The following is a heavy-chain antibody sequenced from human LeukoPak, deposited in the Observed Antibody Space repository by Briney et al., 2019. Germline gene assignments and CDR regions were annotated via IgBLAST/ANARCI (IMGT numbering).Heavy chain of an antibody. CDR1: KFTLSNYA. CDR2: ITGAGKT. D-gene: IGHD3-10*01. Sequence: GGSLRLFCAASKFTLSNYAMTWVRQAPGKGPEWVSSITGAGKTYYPDSVKGRFTVSRDNFQNTLYLQMNAVRAEDTAIYYCAKGKSSGSVDWFDPWGQGTLVTVSS. CDR3: AKGKSSGSVDWFDP. J-gene: IGHJ5*02. V-gene: IGHV3-23*01.